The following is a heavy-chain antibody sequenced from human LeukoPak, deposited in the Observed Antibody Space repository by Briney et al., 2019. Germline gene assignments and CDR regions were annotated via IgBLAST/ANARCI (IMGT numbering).Heavy chain of an antibody. V-gene: IGHV4-34*01. Sequence: SETLSLTCAVYGGSFSGYYWSWLRQPPGKGLEWIGEINHSGSNNYNPSLKSRVTISVDTSKNQFSLKLSSVTAADTAVYYCARGFTNYYDSSGYYTVNYFDYWGQGTLVTVSS. D-gene: IGHD3-22*01. J-gene: IGHJ4*02. CDR2: INHSGSN. CDR1: GGSFSGYY. CDR3: ARGFTNYYDSSGYYTVNYFDY.